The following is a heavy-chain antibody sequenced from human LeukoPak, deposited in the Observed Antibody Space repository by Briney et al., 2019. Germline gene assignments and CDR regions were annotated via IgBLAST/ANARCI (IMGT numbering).Heavy chain of an antibody. CDR2: MNPNSGNT. V-gene: IGHV1-8*02. CDR3: AREPADYYDSSGNDY. D-gene: IGHD3-22*01. CDR1: GGTFSSYA. Sequence: ASVKVSCKASGGTFSSYAISWVRQAPGQGLEWMGWMNPNSGNTGYAQKFQGRVTMTRNTSISTAYMELSSLRSEDTAVYYCAREPADYYDSSGNDYWGQGTLVTVSS. J-gene: IGHJ4*02.